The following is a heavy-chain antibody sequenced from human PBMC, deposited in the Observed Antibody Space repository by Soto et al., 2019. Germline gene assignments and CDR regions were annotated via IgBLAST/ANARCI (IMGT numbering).Heavy chain of an antibody. D-gene: IGHD3-9*01. CDR2: IRSKAYGGTT. CDR1: GFTFGDYA. V-gene: IGHV3-49*03. J-gene: IGHJ6*03. Sequence: GGSLRLSCTASGFTFGDYAMSWFRQAPGKGLEWVGFIRSKAYGGTTEYAASVKGRFTISRDDSKSIAYLQMNSLKTEDTAVYYCTRAYDIPFDYYYYMDVWGKGTTVTVSS. CDR3: TRAYDIPFDYYYYMDV.